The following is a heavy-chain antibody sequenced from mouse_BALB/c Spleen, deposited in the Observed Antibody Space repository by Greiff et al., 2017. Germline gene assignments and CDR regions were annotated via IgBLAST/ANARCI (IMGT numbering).Heavy chain of an antibody. CDR2: IRNKANGYTT. CDR1: GFTFTDYY. CDR3: ARDGGLRLPYYFDY. V-gene: IGHV7-3*02. Sequence: EVQRVESGGGLVQPGGSLRLSCATSGFTFTDYYMSWVRQPPGKALEWLGFIRNKANGYTTEYSASVKGRFTISRDNSQSILYLQMNTLRAEDSATYYCARDGGLRLPYYFDYWGQGTTLTVSS. J-gene: IGHJ2*01. D-gene: IGHD1-2*01.